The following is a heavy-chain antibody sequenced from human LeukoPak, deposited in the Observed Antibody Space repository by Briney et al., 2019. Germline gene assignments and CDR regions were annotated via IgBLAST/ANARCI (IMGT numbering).Heavy chain of an antibody. CDR1: GFSLSTSGMG. Sequence: SGPTLVHPPQPLTLTYSFSGFSLSTSGMGVGWIRQPPGKALEWLALIYWSDEKSYSPSLNSRLTITKDTSKNQVVLMMTNMDVVDTATYYCGHQTWGSSVDYWGQGTLVTVSS. D-gene: IGHD5/OR15-5a*01. V-gene: IGHV2-5*01. CDR3: GHQTWGSSVDY. J-gene: IGHJ4*02. CDR2: IYWSDEK.